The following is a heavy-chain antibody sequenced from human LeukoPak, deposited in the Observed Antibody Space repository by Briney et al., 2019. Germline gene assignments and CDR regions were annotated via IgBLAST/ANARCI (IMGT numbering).Heavy chain of an antibody. CDR1: GFTFSSYW. D-gene: IGHD4-17*01. Sequence: GGSLRLSCAASGFTFSSYWMSWVRQAPGKGLEWVANIKQDGSEKYYVDSVKGRFTISRDNAKNSLYLQMNSLRAEDTAVYYCARDTVRRYNWFDPWGQGTLVTVSS. CDR3: ARDTVRRYNWFDP. CDR2: IKQDGSEK. V-gene: IGHV3-7*01. J-gene: IGHJ5*02.